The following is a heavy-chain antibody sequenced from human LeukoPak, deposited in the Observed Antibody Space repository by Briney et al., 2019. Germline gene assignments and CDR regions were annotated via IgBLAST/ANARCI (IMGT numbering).Heavy chain of an antibody. CDR3: AREQGWLQFDWDLGNLCAFDI. CDR2: IYYSGST. D-gene: IGHD5-24*01. V-gene: IGHV4-39*02. Sequence: PSETLSLTCTVSGGSISSSSYYWGWIRQPPGKGLEWIGSIYYSGSTYYNPSLKSRVTISVDTSKNQFSLKLSSVTAADTAVYYCAREQGWLQFDWDLGNLCAFDIWGQGTMVTVSS. J-gene: IGHJ3*02. CDR1: GGSISSSSYY.